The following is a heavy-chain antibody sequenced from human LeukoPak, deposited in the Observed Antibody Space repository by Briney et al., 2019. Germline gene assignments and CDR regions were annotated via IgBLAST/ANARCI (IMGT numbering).Heavy chain of an antibody. J-gene: IGHJ6*02. V-gene: IGHV3-48*04. CDR1: GFTFSTYS. CDR2: ISSSSSTI. D-gene: IGHD2-2*01. Sequence: GGSLRLSCAASGFTFSTYSMNWVRQAPGKGLEWVSYISSSSSTIYYADSVKGRFTISRDNAKNSLYLQMNSLRAEDTAVYFCARGSGYCTSTSCYVYYYYGMDVWGQGTTVTVSS. CDR3: ARGSGYCTSTSCYVYYYYGMDV.